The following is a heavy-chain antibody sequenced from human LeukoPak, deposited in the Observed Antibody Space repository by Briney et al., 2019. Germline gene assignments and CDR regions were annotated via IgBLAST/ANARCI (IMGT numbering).Heavy chain of an antibody. J-gene: IGHJ3*02. Sequence: ASVKVSCKASGYTFTSYDINWVRQATGQGLEWMGWMNPNSGNTGYAQKFQGRVTMTRNTSISTAYMELSSLRSEDTAVYYCARSSVLRFLEWLLPLGAFDIWGQGTMVTVSS. V-gene: IGHV1-8*01. CDR3: ARSSVLRFLEWLLPLGAFDI. D-gene: IGHD3-3*01. CDR1: GYTFTSYD. CDR2: MNPNSGNT.